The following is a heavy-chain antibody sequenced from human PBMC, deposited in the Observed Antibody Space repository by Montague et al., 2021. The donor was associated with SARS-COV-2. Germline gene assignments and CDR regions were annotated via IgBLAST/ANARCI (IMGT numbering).Heavy chain of an antibody. J-gene: IGHJ5*02. D-gene: IGHD3-10*01. Sequence: SETLSLTCAVSGGPITSYYWNWIRQPPGKGLEYIGYIYHSGSTTYNPSFKSRVSISVDTSKNQFSLKLLSVTAADTAVYYCARGLEDYGSGSHRFDPWGQGTLVTVSS. CDR2: IYHSGST. CDR1: GGPITSYY. V-gene: IGHV4-59*01. CDR3: ARGLEDYGSGSHRFDP.